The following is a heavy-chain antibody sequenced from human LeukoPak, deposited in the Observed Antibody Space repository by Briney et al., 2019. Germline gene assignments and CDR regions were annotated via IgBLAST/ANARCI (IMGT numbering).Heavy chain of an antibody. V-gene: IGHV3-7*01. D-gene: IGHD5-18*01. CDR3: ARKRGYSYGSLFDP. Sequence: LGGSLRLSCAASGFTFSSYWMSWVRQAPGKGLEWVANIKQDGSEKYYVDSVKGRFTISRDNAKNSLYLQMNSLRAEDTAVYYCARKRGYSYGSLFDPWGQGTLVTVSS. J-gene: IGHJ5*02. CDR1: GFTFSSYW. CDR2: IKQDGSEK.